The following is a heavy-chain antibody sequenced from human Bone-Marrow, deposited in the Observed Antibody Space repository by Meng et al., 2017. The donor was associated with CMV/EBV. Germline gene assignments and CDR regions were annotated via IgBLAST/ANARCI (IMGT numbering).Heavy chain of an antibody. V-gene: IGHV4-34*01. CDR1: GGSFSGYY. D-gene: IGHD6-19*01. J-gene: IGHJ6*02. Sequence: GSLRLSCAVYGGSFSGYYWSWIRQPPGKGLEWIGEINHSGSTNYNPSLKSRVTISVDTSKNQFSLKLSSVTAADTAVYYCARERKDSSGWYSYYGMDVWGQGTTVTVSS. CDR2: INHSGST. CDR3: ARERKDSSGWYSYYGMDV.